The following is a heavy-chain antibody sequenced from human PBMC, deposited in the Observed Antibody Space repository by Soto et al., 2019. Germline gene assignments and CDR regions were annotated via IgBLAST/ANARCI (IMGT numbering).Heavy chain of an antibody. CDR2: ISAGGGST. CDR1: GFSNYA. V-gene: IGHV3-23*01. Sequence: PGGSLRLSCAASGFSNYAMSWVRQAPGKGLEWVSAISAGGGSTFYADSVKGRFTFSRDNSNNTLYLQMNSLRAEDTAVYYCAKGNGDFDPWGQGTLVTVSS. CDR3: AKGNGDFDP. J-gene: IGHJ5*02. D-gene: IGHD4-4*01.